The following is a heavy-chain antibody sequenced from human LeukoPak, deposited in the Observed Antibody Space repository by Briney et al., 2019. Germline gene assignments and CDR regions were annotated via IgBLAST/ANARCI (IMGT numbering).Heavy chain of an antibody. CDR2: INHSGST. D-gene: IGHD6-6*01. J-gene: IGHJ5*02. CDR3: ARRSILRYSSSSGVWFDP. CDR1: GGSFSGYY. V-gene: IGHV4-34*01. Sequence: SETLSLTCAVYGGSFSGYYWSWIRQPPGKGLEWIGEINHSGSTNYNPSLKSRVTISVDTSKNQFSLKLSSVTAADTAVYYCARRSILRYSSSSGVWFDPWGQGTLVTVSS.